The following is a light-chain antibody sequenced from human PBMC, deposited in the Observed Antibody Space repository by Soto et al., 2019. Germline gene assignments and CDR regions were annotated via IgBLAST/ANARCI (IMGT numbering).Light chain of an antibody. CDR3: SSYAGSNNYV. CDR2: EVS. J-gene: IGLJ1*01. Sequence: QSALTQPPSASGSPGQSVTISCTGTSSDIGGYNYVSWYQQHPGKAPKLMIYEVSKRPSGVHDRFSGSKSGNTASLTVSGLQAEDEADYYCSSYAGSNNYVFGSGTQLTVL. CDR1: SSDIGGYNY. V-gene: IGLV2-8*01.